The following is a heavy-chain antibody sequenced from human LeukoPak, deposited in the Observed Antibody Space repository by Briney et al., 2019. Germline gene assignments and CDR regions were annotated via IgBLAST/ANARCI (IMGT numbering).Heavy chain of an antibody. CDR3: ARGLCSGGSCYSRDSPNWFDP. CDR1: GGSFSGYY. V-gene: IGHV4-34*01. Sequence: SETLSLTCAVYGGSFSGYYWSWIRQPPGKGLEWIGEINHSGSTNYNPSLKSRVTISVDTSKNQFSLKLSSVTAADTAVYYCARGLCSGGSCYSRDSPNWFDPWGQGTLVTVSS. J-gene: IGHJ5*02. D-gene: IGHD2-15*01. CDR2: INHSGST.